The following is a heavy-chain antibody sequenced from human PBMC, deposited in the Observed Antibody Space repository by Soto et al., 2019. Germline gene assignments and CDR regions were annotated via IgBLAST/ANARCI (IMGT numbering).Heavy chain of an antibody. D-gene: IGHD4-17*01. J-gene: IGHJ6*02. CDR2: IRGFSPYT. CDR1: GFTFRTYT. CDR3: STVTRYYYYYYGMDV. V-gene: IGHV3-21*01. Sequence: PGGSLRLSCVASGFTFRTYTMNWVRQAPGKGLEWVSGIRGFSPYTFYSESVKGRFTISRDNAKNSLYLQMNSLRAEDTAVYYCSTVTRYYYYYYGMDVWGQGTTVTVSS.